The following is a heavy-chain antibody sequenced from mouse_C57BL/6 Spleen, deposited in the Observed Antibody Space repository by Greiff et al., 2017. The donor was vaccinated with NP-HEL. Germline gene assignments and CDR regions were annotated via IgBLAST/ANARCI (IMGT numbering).Heavy chain of an antibody. Sequence: EVKLMESGGGLVKPGGSLKLSCAASGFTFSDYGMHWVRQAPEKGLEWVAYISRGSSTVYYADTVKGRFTISRDNAKNTLFLQMTSRRSEDTAMYYCARGIYYGSWFAYWGQGTLVTVSA. J-gene: IGHJ3*01. D-gene: IGHD1-1*01. CDR3: ARGIYYGSWFAY. CDR1: GFTFSDYG. CDR2: ISRGSSTV. V-gene: IGHV5-17*01.